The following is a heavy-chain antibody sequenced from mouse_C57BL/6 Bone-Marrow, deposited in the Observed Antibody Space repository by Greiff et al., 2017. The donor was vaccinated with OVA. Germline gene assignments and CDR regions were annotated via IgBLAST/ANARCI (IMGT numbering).Heavy chain of an antibody. CDR2: IFPGSGST. V-gene: IGHV1-75*01. J-gene: IGHJ2*01. D-gene: IGHD1-1*01. CDR3: ASYFYGSSYGKDFDY. Sequence: QVQLQQSGPELVKPGASVKISCKASGYTFTDYYINWVKQRPGQGLEWIGWIFPGSGSTYYNEKFKGKATLTVDKSSSTAYMLLSSLTSEDSAVYFCASYFYGSSYGKDFDYWGQGTTLTVSS. CDR1: GYTFTDYY.